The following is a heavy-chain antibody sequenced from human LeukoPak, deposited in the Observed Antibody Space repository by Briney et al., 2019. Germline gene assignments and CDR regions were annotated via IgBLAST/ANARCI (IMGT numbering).Heavy chain of an antibody. J-gene: IGHJ4*02. D-gene: IGHD1-7*01. V-gene: IGHV4-59*08. CDR3: VRHSGGTTYDY. CDR2: LHYIGST. CDR1: GGSINYYY. Sequence: SETLSLTCSVSGGSINYYYWSWIRQPPGKGLEWIGYLHYIGSTEYNPSLKSRVTIPGDTSKNQFSLKLSSVTAADTAVYYCVRHSGGTTYDYWGQGTLVTVSS.